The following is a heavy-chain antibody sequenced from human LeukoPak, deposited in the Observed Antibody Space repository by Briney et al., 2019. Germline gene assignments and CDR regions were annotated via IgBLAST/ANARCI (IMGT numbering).Heavy chain of an antibody. CDR3: ARDHNSSGWSYYFDY. J-gene: IGHJ4*02. CDR1: GYTFTSYD. V-gene: IGHV1-8*03. Sequence: ASVKVSCKASGYTFTSYDINWVRQATGQGLEWMGWMNPNSGNTGYAQKFQGRLTITRNTSISTAYMELSSLRSEDTAVYYCARDHNSSGWSYYFDYCGQGTLVTVSS. CDR2: MNPNSGNT. D-gene: IGHD6-19*01.